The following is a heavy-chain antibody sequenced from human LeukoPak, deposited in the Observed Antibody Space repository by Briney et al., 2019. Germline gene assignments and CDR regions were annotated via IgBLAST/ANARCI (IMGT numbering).Heavy chain of an antibody. CDR2: IYYSGST. CDR1: GGSISSSSYY. CDR3: AEGRDGYNLEVDY. D-gene: IGHD5-24*01. Sequence: SETLSLTCTVSGGSISSSSYYWGWIRQPPGKGLEWIGSIYYSGSTYYNPSLKSRVTISVDTSKNQFSLKLSSVTAADTAVCYCAEGRDGYNLEVDYWGQGTLVTVSS. V-gene: IGHV4-39*01. J-gene: IGHJ4*02.